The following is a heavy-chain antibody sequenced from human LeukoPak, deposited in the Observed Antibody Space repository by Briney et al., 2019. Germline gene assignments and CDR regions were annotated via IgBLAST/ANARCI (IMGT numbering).Heavy chain of an antibody. V-gene: IGHV4-34*01. CDR3: ARGPLTYYYYYYMDV. CDR2: INHGGST. CDR1: GGSFSGYY. J-gene: IGHJ6*03. Sequence: SETLSLTCAVYGGSFSGYYWSWIRQPPGKGLEWIGEINHGGSTNYNPSLKSRVTISVDTSKNQSSLKLSSVTAADTAVYYCARGPLTYYYYYYMDVWGKGTTVTVSS.